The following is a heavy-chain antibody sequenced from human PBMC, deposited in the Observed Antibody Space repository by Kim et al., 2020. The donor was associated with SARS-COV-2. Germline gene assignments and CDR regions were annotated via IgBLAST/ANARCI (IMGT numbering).Heavy chain of an antibody. Sequence: ASVKVSCKASGHAFTGYYIYWVRQAPGQVLEWMGRINPDTGGTKYAQKFQDRVTMTRDTSTNTVYLELNSLRSDDTALYYCAATGDHWGQGTLVTVSS. V-gene: IGHV1-2*06. J-gene: IGHJ4*02. CDR1: GHAFTGYY. CDR2: INPDTGGT. CDR3: AATGDH.